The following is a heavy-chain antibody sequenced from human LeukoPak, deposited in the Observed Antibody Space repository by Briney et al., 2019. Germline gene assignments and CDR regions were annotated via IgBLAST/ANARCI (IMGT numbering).Heavy chain of an antibody. Sequence: GGSLRLSCAASGFTLSSYSMTWVRQAPGKGLEWVSGISSSGGGTYFADSVKGRFTISRDNSKNTLYLQMNGLRAEDTAVYYCAKGTYCGGDCYFFDHWGQGTLVTVSS. CDR2: ISSSGGGT. D-gene: IGHD2-21*01. V-gene: IGHV3-23*01. J-gene: IGHJ4*02. CDR3: AKGTYCGGDCYFFDH. CDR1: GFTLSSYS.